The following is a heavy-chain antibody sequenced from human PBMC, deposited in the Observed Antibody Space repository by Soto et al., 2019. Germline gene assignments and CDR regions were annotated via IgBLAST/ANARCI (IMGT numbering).Heavy chain of an antibody. CDR2: IKQDGSEK. CDR3: AIGRKDPYYDLWSYFDY. V-gene: IGHV3-7*03. Sequence: EVQLVESGGGLVQPGGSLRLSCAASGFTFSSYWMSWVRQAPGKGLERVANIKQDGSEKYYVDSVKGRFTISRDNAKNSLYLQMNRLRAEDTAVYYCAIGRKDPYYDLWSYFDYWGQGTLVTVSS. D-gene: IGHD3-3*01. J-gene: IGHJ4*02. CDR1: GFTFSSYW.